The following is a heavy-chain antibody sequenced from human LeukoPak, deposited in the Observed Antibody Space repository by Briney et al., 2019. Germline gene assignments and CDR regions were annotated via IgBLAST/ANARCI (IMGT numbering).Heavy chain of an antibody. Sequence: GGSLRLSCAASGFTFSNYGMHWVRQAPGKGLEWVALISFDGSQKYYADSVKGRFTISRDNSKSTVYLQMNSLRVEDAAVYYCARDRNYGSGSYAAWGQGTLVTVSS. V-gene: IGHV3-30*02. J-gene: IGHJ5*02. D-gene: IGHD3-10*01. CDR3: ARDRNYGSGSYAA. CDR1: GFTFSNYG. CDR2: ISFDGSQK.